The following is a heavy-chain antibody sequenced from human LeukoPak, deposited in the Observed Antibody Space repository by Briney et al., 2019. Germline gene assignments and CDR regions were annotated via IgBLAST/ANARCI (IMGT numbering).Heavy chain of an antibody. CDR2: INPSGGST. V-gene: IGHV1-46*01. J-gene: IGHJ4*02. CDR1: GYTFTRYY. Sequence: ASVKVSCKASGYTFTRYYLHWVRQAPGQGLEWMGIINPSGGSTRYAQKFQGRVTMTRDTSTSTVYMELKSLRSEDTAIYYCARDGTPEYDPIWGGPQLYWGQGTLVIVSS. CDR3: ARDGTPEYDPIWGGPQLY. D-gene: IGHD3-16*01.